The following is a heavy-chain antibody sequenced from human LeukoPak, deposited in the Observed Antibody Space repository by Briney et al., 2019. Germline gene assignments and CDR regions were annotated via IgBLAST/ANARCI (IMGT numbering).Heavy chain of an antibody. CDR2: IYSGDST. D-gene: IGHD6-13*01. J-gene: IGHJ2*01. Sequence: GGSLTLSCAASGFTINSNYMSWLRQAPGKGLEGVSVIYSGDSTYYPDSVKGRFTISRDNSKNTLYLQMLSRRAEDTAVDYCASGAAGTGDWYFDLWGRGTLVTVSS. V-gene: IGHV3-53*01. CDR3: ASGAAGTGDWYFDL. CDR1: GFTINSNY.